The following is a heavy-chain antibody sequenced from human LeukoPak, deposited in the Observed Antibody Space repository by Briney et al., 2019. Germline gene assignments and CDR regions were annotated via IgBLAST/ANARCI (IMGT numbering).Heavy chain of an antibody. D-gene: IGHD1-7*01. J-gene: IGHJ6*02. CDR2: IYSDGSRT. CDR3: AKDMNLDV. CDR1: GFSFSTYW. Sequence: GGSLRLSCAASGFSFSTYWMHWVRQAPGKGLVWVSRIYSDGSRTVYADSVKGRFTISRDNAKNSLYLQMNSLRAEDTALYYCAKDMNLDVWGQGTTVTVSS. V-gene: IGHV3-74*01.